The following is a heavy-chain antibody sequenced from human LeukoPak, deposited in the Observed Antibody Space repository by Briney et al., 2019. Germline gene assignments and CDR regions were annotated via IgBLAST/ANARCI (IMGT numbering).Heavy chain of an antibody. D-gene: IGHD3-22*01. CDR1: GLTFSSYA. CDR2: ISGSGGST. J-gene: IGHJ4*02. V-gene: IGHV3-23*01. CDR3: AKDSTPVDYYDSSGPYYFDY. Sequence: GGSLRLSCAASGLTFSSYAMSWVRQAPGKGLEWVSAISGSGGSTYYADSVKGRFTISRDNSKNTLYLQMNSLRAEDTAVYYCAKDSTPVDYYDSSGPYYFDYWGQGTLVTVSS.